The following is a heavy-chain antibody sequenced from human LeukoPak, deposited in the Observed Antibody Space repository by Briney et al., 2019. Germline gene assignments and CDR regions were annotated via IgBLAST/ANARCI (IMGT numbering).Heavy chain of an antibody. D-gene: IGHD1-26*01. CDR2: INPNSGGT. V-gene: IGHV1-2*02. Sequence: ASVKVSCKASGYTFTGYYMHWVRQAPGQGLEWMGWINPNSGGTNYAQKFQGRVTMTRDTSISTAYMELSGLRSDDTAVYYCARRSVSGSPDAFDIWGQGTMVTVSS. CDR3: ARRSVSGSPDAFDI. CDR1: GYTFTGYY. J-gene: IGHJ3*02.